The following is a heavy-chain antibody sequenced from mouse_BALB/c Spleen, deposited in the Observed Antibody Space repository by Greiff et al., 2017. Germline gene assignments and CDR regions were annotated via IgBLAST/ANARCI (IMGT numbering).Heavy chain of an antibody. CDR3: ARGTTVVDFDV. Sequence: EVHLVESGGGLVKPGGSLKLSCAASGFTFSSYAMSWVRQTPEKRLEWVASISSGGSTYYPDSVKGRFTISRDNARNILYLQMSSLRSEDTAMYYCARGTTVVDFDVWGAGTTVTVSS. D-gene: IGHD1-1*01. CDR1: GFTFSSYA. V-gene: IGHV5-6-5*01. CDR2: ISSGGST. J-gene: IGHJ1*01.